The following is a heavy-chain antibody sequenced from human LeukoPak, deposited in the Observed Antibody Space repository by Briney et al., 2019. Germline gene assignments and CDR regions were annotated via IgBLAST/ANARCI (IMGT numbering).Heavy chain of an antibody. V-gene: IGHV4-61*01. CDR2: IYYSGST. CDR3: ARVVFWSGYYLGNWFDP. CDR1: GYSISSNYY. J-gene: IGHJ5*02. D-gene: IGHD3-3*01. Sequence: KPSETLSLTCTVSGYSISSNYYWSWIRQPPGKGLEWIGYIYYSGSTNYNPSLKSRVTISVDTSKNQFSLKLSSVTAADTAVYYCARVVFWSGYYLGNWFDPWGQGTLVTVSS.